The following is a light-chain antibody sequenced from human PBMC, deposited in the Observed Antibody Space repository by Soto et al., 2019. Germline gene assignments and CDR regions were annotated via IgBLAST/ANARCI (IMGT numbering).Light chain of an antibody. J-gene: IGKJ1*01. Sequence: EIGLTQSPGTLSLSPGERATLSCRAIQSVSSSNLAWYQQKPGQAPRLLIYGASSRATGIPDRFSGSGSGTDFTLTIRRLEPEDFAVYYCQQYGSSYPWTFGQGTKVDI. CDR2: GAS. V-gene: IGKV3-20*01. CDR1: QSVSSSN. CDR3: QQYGSSYPWT.